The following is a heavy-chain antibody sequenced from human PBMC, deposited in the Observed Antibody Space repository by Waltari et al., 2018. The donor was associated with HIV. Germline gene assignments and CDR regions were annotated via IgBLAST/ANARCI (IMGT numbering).Heavy chain of an antibody. CDR3: ARDWGGGLRDAFDI. J-gene: IGHJ3*02. CDR2: INSDGSST. Sequence: EVQLVESGGGLVQPGGSLRLSCAASGFTFSTYWMHWVRQAPGKGLVWVSRINSDGSSTSYADSVKGRFTISRDNAKNTLYLQMNSLRAEDTAVYYCARDWGGGLRDAFDIWGQGTMVTVSS. V-gene: IGHV3-74*01. CDR1: GFTFSTYW. D-gene: IGHD3-16*01.